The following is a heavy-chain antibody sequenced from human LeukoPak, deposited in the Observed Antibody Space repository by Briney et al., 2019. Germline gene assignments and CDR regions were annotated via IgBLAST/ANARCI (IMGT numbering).Heavy chain of an antibody. V-gene: IGHV3-64*01. CDR3: AKEREMATISFWWFDP. D-gene: IGHD5-24*01. CDR2: ISSNGGST. CDR1: GFTFSSYA. J-gene: IGHJ5*02. Sequence: GGSLRLSCAASGFTFSSYAMHWVRQAPGKGLEYVSAISSNGGSTYYANSVKGRFTISRDNSKNTLYLQMGSLRAEDMAVYYCAKEREMATISFWWFDPWGQGTLVTVSS.